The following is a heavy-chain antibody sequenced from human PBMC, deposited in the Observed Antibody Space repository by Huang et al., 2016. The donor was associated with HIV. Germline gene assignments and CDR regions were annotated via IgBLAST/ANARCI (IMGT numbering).Heavy chain of an antibody. V-gene: IGHV3-30*02. Sequence: QVQLVESGGGVVQPGGSLRLSCGTSGCPFSDYGLHWVRQTPGKGLEWVAFMAYDGTTKVYADSVEGRFTVSRDNSKSTLYLQMNSLRLEDTSIYYCLKDQVGPWGQGTLVTVSS. CDR1: GCPFSDYG. D-gene: IGHD3-10*01. J-gene: IGHJ5*02. CDR2: MAYDGTTK. CDR3: LKDQVGP.